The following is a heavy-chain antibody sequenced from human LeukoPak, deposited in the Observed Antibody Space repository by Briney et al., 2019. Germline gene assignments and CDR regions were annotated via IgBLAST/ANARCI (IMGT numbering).Heavy chain of an antibody. CDR1: GFTFSNYA. CDR2: IYHSANKI. V-gene: IGHV3-23*05. D-gene: IGHD2-15*01. J-gene: IGHJ4*01. CDR3: VKVTFISSWDMHFDS. Sequence: PGGSLTLSCAASGFTFSNYAMTGFRHSPGGGREGVSSIYHSANKIYYRESVHGRFAISRDHAKNTLYLQMSSLRAEDTAVYYFVKVTFISSWDMHFDSWGQGILVTVSS.